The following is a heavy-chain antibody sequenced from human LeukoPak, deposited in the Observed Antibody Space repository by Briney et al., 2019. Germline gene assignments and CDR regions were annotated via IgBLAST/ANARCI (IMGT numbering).Heavy chain of an antibody. D-gene: IGHD1-26*01. J-gene: IGHJ4*02. CDR3: AKDKAAVGATY. CDR2: ISGSGATT. CDR1: GFIFTSYA. Sequence: GGSLRLSCAASGFIFTSYAMSWVRHTPGKGLEWVSGISGSGATTYYADSVKGRFTISRDNSKNTLYLQMNSLKAEDTAVYYCAKDKAAVGATYWGQGTLVTVSS. V-gene: IGHV3-23*01.